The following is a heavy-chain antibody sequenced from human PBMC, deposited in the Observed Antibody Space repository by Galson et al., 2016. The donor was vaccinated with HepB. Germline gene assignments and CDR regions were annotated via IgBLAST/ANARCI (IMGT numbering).Heavy chain of an antibody. D-gene: IGHD6-19*01. CDR1: GASISGYY. V-gene: IGHV4-59*01. J-gene: IGHJ6*02. CDR3: ARDDSGGWYGFHYGMDV. Sequence: SETLSLTCTVSGASISGYYLSWIRQPPGKGLEWIGYIYHSGRTNYNPSLKSRVHISVDTSKNQFSLKLSSVTAADTAVYYCARDDSGGWYGFHYGMDVWGQGTTVTVSS. CDR2: IYHSGRT.